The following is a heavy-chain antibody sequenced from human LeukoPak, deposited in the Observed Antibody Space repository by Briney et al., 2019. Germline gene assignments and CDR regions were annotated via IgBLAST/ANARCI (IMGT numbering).Heavy chain of an antibody. CDR1: GFTFSSYA. CDR3: AKARGEGDYGGNRDYYFDY. D-gene: IGHD4-23*01. CDR2: ISGSGGST. V-gene: IGHV3-23*01. J-gene: IGHJ4*02. Sequence: PGGSLRLSCAASGFTFSSYAMSWVRQAPGKGLEWVSAISGSGGSTYYAGSVKGRFTISRDNSKNTLYLQMNSLRAEDTAVYYCAKARGEGDYGGNRDYYFDYWGQGTLVTVSS.